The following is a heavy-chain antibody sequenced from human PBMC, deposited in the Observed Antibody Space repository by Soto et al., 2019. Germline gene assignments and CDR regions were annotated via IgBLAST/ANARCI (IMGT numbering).Heavy chain of an antibody. CDR3: AKDASVPAAYFFDY. J-gene: IGHJ4*02. D-gene: IGHD2-2*01. CDR1: GFTFSSYG. Sequence: GGSLRLSCAASGFTFSSYGMHWVRQAPGKGLEWVAVISYDGSNKYYADSVKGRFTISRDNSKNTLYLQMNSLRAEDTAVYYCAKDASVPAAYFFDYWGQGTLVTVSS. V-gene: IGHV3-30*18. CDR2: ISYDGSNK.